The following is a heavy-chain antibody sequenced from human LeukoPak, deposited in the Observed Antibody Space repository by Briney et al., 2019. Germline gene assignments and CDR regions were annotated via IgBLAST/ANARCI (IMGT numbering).Heavy chain of an antibody. Sequence: GGSLRLSCAGSGFMFSNHAMSWVRQAPGKWLEWVSGISTRGGGIYYADSVKGRFTISRDNSKNTLYLQMKSLRAEDTAVYYCAKDGFDYYDSSGYYYFDYWGQGTLVTVSS. J-gene: IGHJ4*02. D-gene: IGHD3-22*01. CDR2: ISTRGGGI. V-gene: IGHV3-23*01. CDR1: GFMFSNHA. CDR3: AKDGFDYYDSSGYYYFDY.